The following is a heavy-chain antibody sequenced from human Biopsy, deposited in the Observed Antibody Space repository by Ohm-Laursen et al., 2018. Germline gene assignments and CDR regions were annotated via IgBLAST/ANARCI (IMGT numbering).Heavy chain of an antibody. CDR2: IYYDGIT. D-gene: IGHD5-12*01. CDR1: GGSISSDY. V-gene: IGHV4-59*04. J-gene: IGHJ6*02. CDR3: ARVAGGYAYYYGMDV. Sequence: SETLSLTCTVSGGSISSDYWSWIRQPSGKGLEWIGNIYYDGITYYNPSLKSRVAMSVDTSKNQFSLRLTSVTAADTAVYYCARVAGGYAYYYGMDVWGQGTLVTVSS.